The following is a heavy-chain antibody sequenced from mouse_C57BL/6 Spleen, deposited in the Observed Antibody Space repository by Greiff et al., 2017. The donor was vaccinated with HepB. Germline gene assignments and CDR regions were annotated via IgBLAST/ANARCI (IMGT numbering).Heavy chain of an antibody. CDR1: GYTFTDYY. V-gene: IGHV1-26*01. Sequence: VQLQQSGPELVKPGASVKISCKASGYTFTDYYMNWVKQSHGKSLEWIGDINPNNGGTSYNQKFKGKATLTVDKSSSTAYMELRSLTSEDSAVYYCARDDYDFAWFAYWGQGTLVTVSA. D-gene: IGHD2-4*01. J-gene: IGHJ3*01. CDR2: INPNNGGT. CDR3: ARDDYDFAWFAY.